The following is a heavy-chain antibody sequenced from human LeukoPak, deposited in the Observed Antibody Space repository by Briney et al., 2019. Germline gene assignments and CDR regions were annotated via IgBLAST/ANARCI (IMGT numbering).Heavy chain of an antibody. Sequence: SSETLSLTCTVSGGSMSSFYWSWIRQPPGKGLEWIGHIYYSGSTNYNPSLKSRVTISVDTSKNQFSLKLSSVTAADTAVYYCARHRGSGWSDYWGQGTLVTVSS. J-gene: IGHJ4*02. CDR2: IYYSGST. D-gene: IGHD6-19*01. V-gene: IGHV4-59*08. CDR1: GGSMSSFY. CDR3: ARHRGSGWSDY.